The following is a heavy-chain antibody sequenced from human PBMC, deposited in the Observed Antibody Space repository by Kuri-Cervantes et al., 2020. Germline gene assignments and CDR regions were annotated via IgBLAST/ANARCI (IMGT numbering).Heavy chain of an antibody. CDR3: AKDRGSGWYDFDY. D-gene: IGHD6-19*01. V-gene: IGHV3-7*03. J-gene: IGHJ4*02. Sequence: GGSLRLSCAASGFTFSSYWMSWVRQAPGKGLEWVANIKQDGSEKYYVDSVKGRFTISRDNAKNSLYLQMNGLRAEDTAVYYCAKDRGSGWYDFDYWGQGTLVTVSS. CDR1: GFTFSSYW. CDR2: IKQDGSEK.